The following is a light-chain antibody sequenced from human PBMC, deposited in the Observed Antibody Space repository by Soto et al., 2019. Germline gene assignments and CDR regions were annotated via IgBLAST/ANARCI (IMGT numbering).Light chain of an antibody. CDR1: SSDIGGYDH. CDR3: SLYTSENTYV. Sequence: QSALTQTPSASGSPGQSVTISCTGTSSDIGGYDHVSWYQQHPGKAPKVMIYEVTKRPSGVPDRFSGSKAGNTASLTVFGLQAADEADYYCSLYTSENTYVFGTGTKLTVL. CDR2: EVT. J-gene: IGLJ1*01. V-gene: IGLV2-8*01.